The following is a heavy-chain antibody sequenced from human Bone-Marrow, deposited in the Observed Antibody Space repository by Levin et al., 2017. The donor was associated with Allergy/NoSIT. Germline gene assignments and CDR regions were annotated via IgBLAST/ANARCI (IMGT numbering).Heavy chain of an antibody. CDR1: GFTFSDYY. CDR3: ARGLLWFGESPYDY. D-gene: IGHD3-10*01. CDR2: ISSDGSTR. Sequence: PGGSLRLSCAASGFTFSDYYMNWIRQAPGKGLEWVSYISSDGSTRYHADSVKGRFTISRDNAKNSLYLQMNSLRAEDTAIYYCARGLLWFGESPYDYWGQGTLVTVSS. J-gene: IGHJ4*02. V-gene: IGHV3-11*01.